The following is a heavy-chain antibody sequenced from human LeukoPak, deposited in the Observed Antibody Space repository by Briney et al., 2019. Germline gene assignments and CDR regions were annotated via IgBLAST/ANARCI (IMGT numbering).Heavy chain of an antibody. J-gene: IGHJ3*02. Sequence: GGSLRLSCAASGFSFSSYSMNWVRQAPGKGLEWVSSISSSSSYIYYADSVKGRFTISRDNSKNTLYLQMKSLRAEDTAVYYCARCGSYLSAFDIWGQGTMVTVSS. D-gene: IGHD1-26*01. CDR2: ISSSSSYI. CDR1: GFSFSSYS. V-gene: IGHV3-21*04. CDR3: ARCGSYLSAFDI.